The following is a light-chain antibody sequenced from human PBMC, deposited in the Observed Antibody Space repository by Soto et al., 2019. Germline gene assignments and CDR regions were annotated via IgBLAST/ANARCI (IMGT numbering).Light chain of an antibody. CDR1: QGVSSSY. CDR2: GAS. V-gene: IGKV3-20*01. J-gene: IGKJ1*01. Sequence: EIVLTQSPGTLSLSPGERATVSCRASQGVSSSYLAWYQQKPGQAPSVLIYGASSRATGIPDRFSGSGSGTDFTLTISRLEPEDFAVYYCQQYGSSHTWTFGQGTKVEIK. CDR3: QQYGSSHTWT.